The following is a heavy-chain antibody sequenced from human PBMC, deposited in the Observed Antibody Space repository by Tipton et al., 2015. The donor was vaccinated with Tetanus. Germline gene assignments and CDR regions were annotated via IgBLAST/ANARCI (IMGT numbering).Heavy chain of an antibody. J-gene: IGHJ5*02. CDR2: IYFKGET. Sequence: QLVQSGPEVKPSETLSLNCTVSGGSISDKKYYWGWIRQAPGKGLEWIASIYFKGETYYSPSLKDRLTLDVDTSQNLYSLKLTSVTTADTAVYYCARHYYGNWFDPWGPGAQVTVST. D-gene: IGHD3-16*01. V-gene: IGHV4-39*01. CDR3: ARHYYGNWFDP. CDR1: GGSISDKKYY.